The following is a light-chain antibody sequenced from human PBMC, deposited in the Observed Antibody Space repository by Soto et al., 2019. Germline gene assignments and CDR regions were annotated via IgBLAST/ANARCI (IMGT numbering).Light chain of an antibody. CDR1: SSNIGNNY. J-gene: IGLJ3*02. Sequence: QSVLTQPPSVSAAPGQKVTISCSGSSSNIGNNYVSWYQQFPGTAPKLLIYGTVQRPSGIPDRFSASRSGTSATLDIAEVQTGDEADYHCGTWDNSLRAGLFGGGTKVTVL. CDR2: GTV. CDR3: GTWDNSLRAGL. V-gene: IGLV1-51*01.